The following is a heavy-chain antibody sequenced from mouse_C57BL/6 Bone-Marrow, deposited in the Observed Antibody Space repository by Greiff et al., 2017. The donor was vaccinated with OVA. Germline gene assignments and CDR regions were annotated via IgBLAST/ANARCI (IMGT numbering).Heavy chain of an antibody. D-gene: IGHD2-12*01. V-gene: IGHV1-76*01. CDR2: IYPGSGNT. Sequence: QVQLQQSGAELVRPGASVKLSCKASGYTFTDYYINWVKQRPGQGLEWIARIYPGSGNTYYNEKFKGKATLTADKSSSTAYMQLSSLTSEDSAVYFCARYEGPYAMDYWGQGTSVTVSS. CDR3: ARYEGPYAMDY. CDR1: GYTFTDYY. J-gene: IGHJ4*01.